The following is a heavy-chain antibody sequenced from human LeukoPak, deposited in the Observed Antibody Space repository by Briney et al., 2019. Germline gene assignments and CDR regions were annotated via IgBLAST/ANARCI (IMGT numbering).Heavy chain of an antibody. Sequence: GGSLRLSCAASGFTFTNFAMNWVRQAPGKGLEWVAIIKQDGSEKYYVDSVKGRFTISRDNAKNSLYLQMNSLRAEDTAVYYCARAAGTVRFKLDYWGQGTLVTVSS. J-gene: IGHJ4*02. CDR3: ARAAGTVRFKLDY. D-gene: IGHD6-13*01. CDR2: IKQDGSEK. CDR1: GFTFTNFA. V-gene: IGHV3-7*01.